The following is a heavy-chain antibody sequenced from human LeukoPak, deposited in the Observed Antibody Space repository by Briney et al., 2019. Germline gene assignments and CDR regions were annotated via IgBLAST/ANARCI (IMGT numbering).Heavy chain of an antibody. V-gene: IGHV3-48*03. Sequence: GGSLRLSCAASGFTFSSYEMNWVRQAPGKGLEWVSYISSSGSTIYYADSVKGRFTISRDNAKNSLYLQMNSLRAEDTAVYYCARSPYSSSWYIDYWGQGTLVTASS. D-gene: IGHD6-13*01. CDR2: ISSSGSTI. CDR3: ARSPYSSSWYIDY. J-gene: IGHJ4*02. CDR1: GFTFSSYE.